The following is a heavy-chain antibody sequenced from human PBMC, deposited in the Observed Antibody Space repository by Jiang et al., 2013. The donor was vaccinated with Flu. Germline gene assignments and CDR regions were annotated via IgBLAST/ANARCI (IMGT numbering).Heavy chain of an antibody. Sequence: GTFSSYTISWVRQAPGQGLEWMGRIIPILGIANYAQKFQGRVTITADKSTSTAYMELSSLRSEDTAVYYCAGSVCSSTSCYGRDYYYYYMDVWGKGTTVTVSS. CDR2: IIPILGIA. J-gene: IGHJ6*03. V-gene: IGHV1-69*02. D-gene: IGHD2-2*01. CDR1: GTFSSYT. CDR3: AGSVCSSTSCYGRDYYYYYMDV.